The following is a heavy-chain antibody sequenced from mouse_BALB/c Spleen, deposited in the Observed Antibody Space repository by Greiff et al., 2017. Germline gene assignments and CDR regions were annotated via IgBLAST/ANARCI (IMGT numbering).Heavy chain of an antibody. CDR2: IRNKANGYTT. CDR1: GFTFTDYY. J-gene: IGHJ2*01. V-gene: IGHV7-3*02. Sequence: EVHLVESGGGLVQPGGSLRLSCATSGFTFTDYYMSWVRQPPGKALEWLGFIRNKANGYTTEYSASVKGRFTISRDNSQSILYLQMNTLRAEDSATYYCARAGDYWGQGTTLTVSS. CDR3: ARAGDY.